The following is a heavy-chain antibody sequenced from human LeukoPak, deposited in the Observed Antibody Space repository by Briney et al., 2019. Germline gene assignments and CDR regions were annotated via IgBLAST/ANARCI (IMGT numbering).Heavy chain of an antibody. CDR1: GFTFNNYA. Sequence: GGSLRLSCATSGFTFNNYAMNWVRQAPGKGLEWVSSISGSGRSTYYADSVKGRFTISRDNSKNTLYLQMNSLRAEDTAVYYCAKPARTNAFDIWGQGTMVTVSS. J-gene: IGHJ3*02. CDR3: AKPARTNAFDI. CDR2: ISGSGRST. V-gene: IGHV3-23*01. D-gene: IGHD1-14*01.